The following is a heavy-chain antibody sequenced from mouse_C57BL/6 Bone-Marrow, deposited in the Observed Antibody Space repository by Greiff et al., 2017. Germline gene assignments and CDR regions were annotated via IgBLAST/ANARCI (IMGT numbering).Heavy chain of an antibody. CDR3: AREVIYPGDY. CDR1: GYTFTSSW. CDR2: IHPNSGST. J-gene: IGHJ4*01. V-gene: IGHV1-64*01. D-gene: IGHD2-1*01. Sequence: QVQLQQPGAELVKPGASVKLSCKASGYTFTSSWMHWVKQRPGQGLEWIGMIHPNSGSTNYNEKFKSKATLTVDKSSSTAYMQLSSLTSEDSAVYYCAREVIYPGDYWGQGTSVTVSS.